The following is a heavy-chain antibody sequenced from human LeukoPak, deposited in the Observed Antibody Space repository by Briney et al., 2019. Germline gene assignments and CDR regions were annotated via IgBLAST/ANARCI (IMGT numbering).Heavy chain of an antibody. CDR3: ARYDSSGYYFLDY. Sequence: SQTLSLTCTVSGGSISSGGYYWSWIRQHPGKGLEWIGYIYYSGSTYYNPSLKSRVTISVDTSKNQFSLKLSSVTAADTAVYYCARYDSSGYYFLDYWGQGTLVTVSS. CDR1: GGSISSGGYY. V-gene: IGHV4-31*03. D-gene: IGHD3-22*01. CDR2: IYYSGST. J-gene: IGHJ4*02.